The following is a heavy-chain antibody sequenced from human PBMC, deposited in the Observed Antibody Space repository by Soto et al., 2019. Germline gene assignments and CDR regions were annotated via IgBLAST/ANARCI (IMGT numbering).Heavy chain of an antibody. CDR2: INVDNCET. Sequence: QVQLVQSGAEVKKPGASVKVSCKASGYNFMRYGFTWVRQAPGQGLEWMGWINVDNCETKYPQKIQGRVTMTTDTSKSTVYMELRSLTADGTAVYYCASWISGGYADCFDLWGHVTLVDVSS. CDR1: GYNFMRYG. J-gene: IGHJ5*02. CDR3: ASWISGGYADCFDL. V-gene: IGHV1-18*04. D-gene: IGHD1-26*01.